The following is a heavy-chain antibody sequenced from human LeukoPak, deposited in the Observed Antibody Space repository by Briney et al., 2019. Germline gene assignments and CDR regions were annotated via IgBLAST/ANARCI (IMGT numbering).Heavy chain of an antibody. CDR2: IYYSGST. V-gene: IGHV4-39*01. Sequence: SETLSLTCTVSGGSISSSSYYWGWIRQPPGKGLEWIGSIYYSGSTYYNPSLKSRVTISVDTSKNQFSLKLSSVTAADTAVYYCARKYSSGWSKNILFDYWGQGTLVTVSS. J-gene: IGHJ4*02. CDR1: GGSISSSSYY. D-gene: IGHD6-19*01. CDR3: ARKYSSGWSKNILFDY.